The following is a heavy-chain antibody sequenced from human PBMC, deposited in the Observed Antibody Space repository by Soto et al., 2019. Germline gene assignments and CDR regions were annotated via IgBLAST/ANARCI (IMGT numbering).Heavy chain of an antibody. CDR2: ISYDGTNK. CDR1: GFTFSSYD. J-gene: IGHJ4*02. CDR3: AKATGYFDY. Sequence: PGGSLRLSCAASGFTFSSYDMHWVRQAPGKGLEWVALISYDGTNKYYADSVKGRFTISRDDSKNTLYLQMNSLRAEDTAVYYCAKATGYFDYWGQGTLVTVSS. V-gene: IGHV3-30*18.